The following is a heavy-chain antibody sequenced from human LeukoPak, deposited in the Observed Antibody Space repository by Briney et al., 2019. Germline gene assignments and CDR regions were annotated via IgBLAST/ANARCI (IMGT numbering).Heavy chain of an antibody. J-gene: IGHJ4*02. V-gene: IGHV1-18*01. CDR3: ARDHLYYYDSSGFDY. D-gene: IGHD3-22*01. CDR1: GYTFTSYG. CDR2: ISAYNGNT. Sequence: ASVKVSCKASGYTFTSYGISRVRQAPGQGLEWMGWISAYNGNTNYAQKLQGRVTMTTDTSTSTAYMELRSLRSDDTAVYYCARDHLYYYDSSGFDYWGQGTLVTVSS.